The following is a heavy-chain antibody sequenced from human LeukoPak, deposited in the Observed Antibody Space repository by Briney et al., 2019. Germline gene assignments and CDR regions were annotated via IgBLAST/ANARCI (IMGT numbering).Heavy chain of an antibody. CDR3: ARDGGPCSGGSGYPPYYYGMDV. Sequence: GGSLRLSCAASGFTFSSYSMNWVRQAPGKGLEWVSYISSSSSTIYYADSVKGRFTISRDNAKNSLYLQMNSLRDEDTAVYYCARDGGPCSGGSGYPPYYYGMDVWGQGTTVTVSS. V-gene: IGHV3-48*02. CDR2: ISSSSSTI. CDR1: GFTFSSYS. J-gene: IGHJ6*02. D-gene: IGHD2-15*01.